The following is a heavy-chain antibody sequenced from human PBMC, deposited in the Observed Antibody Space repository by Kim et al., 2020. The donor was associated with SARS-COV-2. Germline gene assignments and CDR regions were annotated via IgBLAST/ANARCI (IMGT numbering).Heavy chain of an antibody. J-gene: IGHJ4*02. D-gene: IGHD5-12*01. CDR2: IYYSGST. CDR3: ARDSARWLQLEVDY. V-gene: IGHV4-39*07. Sequence: SETLSLTCTVSGGSISSSSYYWGWIRQPPGKGLEWIGSIYYSGSTYYNPSLKSRVTISVDTSKNQFSLKLSSVTAADTAVYYCARDSARWLQLEVDYWGQGTLVTVSS. CDR1: GGSISSSSYY.